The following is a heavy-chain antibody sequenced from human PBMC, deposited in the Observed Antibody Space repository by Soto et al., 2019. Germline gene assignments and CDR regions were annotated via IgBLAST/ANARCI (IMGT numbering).Heavy chain of an antibody. Sequence: PGGSLRLSCAASGFRFSDYSMSWIRQGPGRGLEWLSDMSGSGAFVNYADPVKGRFTISRDNAENSLYLQMDSLRAEDTAVYYCARGGNLGYCSGATCYFDIWGQGTMVTVSS. J-gene: IGHJ3*02. D-gene: IGHD2-15*01. CDR1: GFRFSDYS. V-gene: IGHV3-11*01. CDR3: ARGGNLGYCSGATCYFDI. CDR2: MSGSGAFV.